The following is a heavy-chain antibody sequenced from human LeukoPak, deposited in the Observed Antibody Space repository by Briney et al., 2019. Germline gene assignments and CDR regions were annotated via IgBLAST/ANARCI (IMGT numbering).Heavy chain of an antibody. J-gene: IGHJ4*02. V-gene: IGHV4-39*02. D-gene: IGHD6-25*01. Sequence: KPSETLSLTCTVSGGSISSNTYYWSWIRQPPGKGLEWIGSIRYSGRTYYKPSLKSRVTLSVDTSKNQLLLNLRSVTAADTAMYYCAREFNGSPDYLEQGTLVTVSS. CDR2: IRYSGRT. CDR3: AREFNGSPDY. CDR1: GGSISSNTYY.